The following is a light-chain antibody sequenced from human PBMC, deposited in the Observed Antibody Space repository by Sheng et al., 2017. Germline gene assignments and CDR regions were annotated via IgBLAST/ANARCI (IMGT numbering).Light chain of an antibody. Sequence: EIVLTQSPGSLSLSPGERATLSCRASQSVSSSYLAWYQQKPGQAPRLLIYAASSRATGIPDRFSGSGSGTDFTLTLSRLEPEDFAVYYCQQYGTSVRTFGGGTNVEIK. J-gene: IGKJ4*01. V-gene: IGKV3-20*01. CDR2: AAS. CDR3: QQYGTSVRT. CDR1: QSVSSSY.